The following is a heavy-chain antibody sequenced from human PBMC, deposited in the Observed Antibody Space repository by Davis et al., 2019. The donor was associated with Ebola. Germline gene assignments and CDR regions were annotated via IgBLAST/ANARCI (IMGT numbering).Heavy chain of an antibody. J-gene: IGHJ3*02. CDR2: IYPCDSDT. D-gene: IGHD6-13*01. Sequence: GESPNISCQCSGYSFTSYWIGWVRQMPGKGLEWMGIIYPCDSDTRYSPSFQGQVTISADKSISTAYLQWSSLKASDTAMYYCARLLPGIATHHAFDIWGQGTMVTVSS. V-gene: IGHV5-51*01. CDR1: GYSFTSYW. CDR3: ARLLPGIATHHAFDI.